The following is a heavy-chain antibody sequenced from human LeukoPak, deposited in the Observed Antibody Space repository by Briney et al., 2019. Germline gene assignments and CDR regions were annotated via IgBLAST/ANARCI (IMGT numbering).Heavy chain of an antibody. Sequence: SVKVSCKASGGTFSSYAISWVRQAPGQGLEWMGRIIPIFGTANYAQKFQGRVTITTDESTSTAYMELSSLRSEDTAVYYCARGIAVAGTEADYWGQGTLVTVSS. D-gene: IGHD6-19*01. CDR1: GGTFSSYA. CDR3: ARGIAVAGTEADY. CDR2: IIPIFGTA. J-gene: IGHJ4*02. V-gene: IGHV1-69*05.